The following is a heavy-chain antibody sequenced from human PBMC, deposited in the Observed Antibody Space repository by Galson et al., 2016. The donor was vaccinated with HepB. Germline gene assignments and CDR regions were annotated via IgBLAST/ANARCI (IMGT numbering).Heavy chain of an antibody. J-gene: IGHJ4*02. CDR1: GFTFSRDA. CDR3: TSTELAKYYYDSSGHYFLGGATVH. D-gene: IGHD3-22*01. Sequence: SLRLSCAASGFTFSRDAMHWVRQAPGKGLEWMAIISYDGSNKYYADSVKGRFTISRGNSKNTLYLQMNSLRAEDTAVYYCTSTELAKYYYDSSGHYFLGGATVHWGQGTLVTVSS. CDR2: ISYDGSNK. V-gene: IGHV3-30-3*01.